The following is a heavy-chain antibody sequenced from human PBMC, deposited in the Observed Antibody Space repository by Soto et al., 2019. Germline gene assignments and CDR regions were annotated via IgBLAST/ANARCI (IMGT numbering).Heavy chain of an antibody. V-gene: IGHV1-3*01. Sequence: GASVKVSCKASGYTFTSYAMHWVRQAPGQRLEWMGWINAGNGNTKYSQKFQGRVTITRDTSASTAYMELSSLRSEDTAVYYCARVKWSGGFWFDPWGQGTLVTVSS. J-gene: IGHJ5*02. CDR3: ARVKWSGGFWFDP. D-gene: IGHD2-15*01. CDR1: GYTFTSYA. CDR2: INAGNGNT.